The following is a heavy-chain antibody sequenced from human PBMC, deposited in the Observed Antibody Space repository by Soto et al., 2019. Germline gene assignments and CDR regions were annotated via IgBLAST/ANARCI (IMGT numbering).Heavy chain of an antibody. V-gene: IGHV4-59*08. CDR2: IYYSGST. CDR3: AASAGFLEWLRPPVNYYYYMDV. Sequence: SETLSLTCTVSGGSISSYYWSWIRQPPGKGLEWIGYIYYSGSTNYNPSLKSRVTISVDTSKNQFSLKLSSVTAADTAVYYCAASAGFLEWLRPPVNYYYYMDVWGKGTTVTVSS. D-gene: IGHD3-3*01. CDR1: GGSISSYY. J-gene: IGHJ6*03.